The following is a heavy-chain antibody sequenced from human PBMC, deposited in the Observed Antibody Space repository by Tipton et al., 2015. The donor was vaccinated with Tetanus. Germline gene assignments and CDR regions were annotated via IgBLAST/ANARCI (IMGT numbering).Heavy chain of an antibody. CDR3: AMQADNWFDP. J-gene: IGHJ5*02. Sequence: TLSLTCTASVGSLSRGTNYWAWIRQPPGKGLEWIGNIYYNGATYYNASLESRVTISIDASRDQFSLKLTSVTAADTAVYYCAMQADNWFDPWGQGTLVTVSS. CDR1: VGSLSRGTNY. V-gene: IGHV4-39*01. CDR2: IYYNGAT.